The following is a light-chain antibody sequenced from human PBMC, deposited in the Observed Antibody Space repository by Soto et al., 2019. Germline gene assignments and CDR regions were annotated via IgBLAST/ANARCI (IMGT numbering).Light chain of an antibody. CDR2: EVN. V-gene: IGLV2-11*01. Sequence: QSALTQPRSVFGSPGQSVTISCTATGSDVGDSSHVSWYQLHPGKAPKLMIYEVNNRPSGVPDRFSGSKSGSTASLTISGLQAEDEAEYYCCLSPGSLTWLFGGGTKVTVL. CDR1: GSDVGDSSH. J-gene: IGLJ3*02. CDR3: CLSPGSLTWL.